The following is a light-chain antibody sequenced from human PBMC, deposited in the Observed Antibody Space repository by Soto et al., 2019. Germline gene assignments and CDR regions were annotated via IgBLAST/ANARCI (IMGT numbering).Light chain of an antibody. CDR1: QSVSSN. V-gene: IGKV3-15*01. J-gene: IGKJ1*01. CDR3: QQYNNLPQT. CDR2: GAS. Sequence: EIVMTQSPATLSVSPGERATLSCRASQSVSSNLAWYQQKPGQAPRLLMYGASTRATGIPARFSGSGSGTEFTLTISSLQSEDFAVYYCQQYNNLPQTFGLGTEVEIK.